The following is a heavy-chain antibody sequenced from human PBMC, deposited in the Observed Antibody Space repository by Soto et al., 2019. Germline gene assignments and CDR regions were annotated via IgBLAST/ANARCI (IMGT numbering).Heavy chain of an antibody. V-gene: IGHV3-23*01. J-gene: IGHJ4*02. CDR1: GFTFSSDS. CDR2: ISGSGGST. Sequence: GGSLRLSCAASGFTFSSDSMSWVRQAPGKGLEWVSAISGSGGSTYYADSVKGRFTISRDNSKNTLYLQMNSLRAEDTAVYYCANPCGGDCYPHFDYWGQGTLVTVSS. D-gene: IGHD2-21*02. CDR3: ANPCGGDCYPHFDY.